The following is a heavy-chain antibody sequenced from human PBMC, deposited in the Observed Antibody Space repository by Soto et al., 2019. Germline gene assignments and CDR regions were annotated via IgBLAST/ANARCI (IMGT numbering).Heavy chain of an antibody. J-gene: IGHJ4*02. CDR1: GFTFSSYG. V-gene: IGHV3-33*01. Sequence: QVQLVESGGGVVQPGRSLRLSCAASGFTFSSYGMHWVRQAPGKGLEWVAVIWYDGSNKYYADSVKGRFTISRDNSKNTLYLQMNSLRAEDTAVYYCARYNWNYDGFDYWGQGTLVTVSS. CDR2: IWYDGSNK. CDR3: ARYNWNYDGFDY. D-gene: IGHD1-7*01.